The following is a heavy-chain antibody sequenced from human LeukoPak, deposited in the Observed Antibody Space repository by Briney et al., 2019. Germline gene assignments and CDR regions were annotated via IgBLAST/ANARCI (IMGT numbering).Heavy chain of an antibody. V-gene: IGHV3-30*02. CDR1: GFTFSSTG. CDR2: IRYDGNNK. Sequence: GGSLRLSCTASGFTFSSTGMHWVRQAPGKGLEWVSYIRYDGNNKYYGDSVKGRLTVSRDNSKNTLYLQMNSLRVEGTAVYYCARTYNPDYWGQGTLVTVSS. D-gene: IGHD1-14*01. J-gene: IGHJ4*02. CDR3: ARTYNPDY.